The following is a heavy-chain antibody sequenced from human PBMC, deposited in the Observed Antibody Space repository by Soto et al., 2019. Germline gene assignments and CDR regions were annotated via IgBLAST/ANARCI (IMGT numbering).Heavy chain of an antibody. Sequence: SETVSVTGSVPGGFISGVYYYWSGIRKPRRKGLQGVGNVYYSGNPYYDRSLKSRLIIAIHTSKNHFSLKLGSVTAADTAVYYCASSSLCGMDVGGQGTTVTVS. J-gene: IGHJ6*02. D-gene: IGHD2-2*01. V-gene: IGHV4-30-4*08. CDR3: ASSSLCGMDV. CDR1: GGFISGVYYY. CDR2: VYYSGNP.